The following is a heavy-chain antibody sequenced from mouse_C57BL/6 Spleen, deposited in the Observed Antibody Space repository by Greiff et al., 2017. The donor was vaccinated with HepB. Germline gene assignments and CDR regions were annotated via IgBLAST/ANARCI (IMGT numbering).Heavy chain of an antibody. CDR2: IDPSDSYT. J-gene: IGHJ2*01. D-gene: IGHD3-3*01. Sequence: QVQLQQPGAELVMPGASVKLSCKASGYTFTSYWMHWVKQRPGQGLEWIGEIDPSDSYTNYNQKFKGKSTLTVDKSSSTAYMQRSSRTSEDSAVYDCARGGWKSYYFDYWGQGTTLTVSS. V-gene: IGHV1-69*01. CDR3: ARGGWKSYYFDY. CDR1: GYTFTSYW.